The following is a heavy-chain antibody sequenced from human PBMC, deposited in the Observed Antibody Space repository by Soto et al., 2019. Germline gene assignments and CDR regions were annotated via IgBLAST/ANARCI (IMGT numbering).Heavy chain of an antibody. J-gene: IGHJ4*02. Sequence: SETLSLTCAVYGGSFSGYYWSWIRQPPGKGLEWIGEINHSGSTNYNPSLKSRVTISVDTSKNQFSLKLSPVTAADTAVYYCAREVSSRWYGSFDYWGQGALVTVSS. CDR1: GGSFSGYY. CDR2: INHSGST. D-gene: IGHD6-13*01. CDR3: AREVSSRWYGSFDY. V-gene: IGHV4-34*01.